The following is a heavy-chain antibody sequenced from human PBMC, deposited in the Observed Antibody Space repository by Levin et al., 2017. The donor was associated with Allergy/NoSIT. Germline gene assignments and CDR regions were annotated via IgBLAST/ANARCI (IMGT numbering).Heavy chain of an antibody. CDR2: IWYDGSNK. CDR3: ARTYGSGTPWFDP. V-gene: IGHV3-33*01. J-gene: IGHJ5*02. CDR1: GFTFSSYG. Sequence: PGESLKISCTASGFTFSSYGMHWVRQAPGKGLEWVAVIWYDGSNKYYADSVKGRFTISRDNSKNTLYLQMNSLRAEDTAVYYCARTYGSGTPWFDPWGQGTLVTVSS. D-gene: IGHD3-10*01.